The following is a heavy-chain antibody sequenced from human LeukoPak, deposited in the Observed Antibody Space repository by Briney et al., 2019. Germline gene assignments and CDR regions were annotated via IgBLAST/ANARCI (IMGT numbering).Heavy chain of an antibody. CDR3: TSIVGATSGYYYYYMDV. J-gene: IGHJ6*03. D-gene: IGHD1-26*01. CDR2: IRSKANSYAT. CDR1: GFTFSGSA. V-gene: IGHV3-73*01. Sequence: GGSLRLSCAASGFTFSGSAMHWVRQASGKGLEWVGRIRSKANSYATAYAASVKVRFTISRDDSKNTAYLQMNSLKTEDAAVYYCTSIVGATSGYYYYYMDVWGKGTTVTISS.